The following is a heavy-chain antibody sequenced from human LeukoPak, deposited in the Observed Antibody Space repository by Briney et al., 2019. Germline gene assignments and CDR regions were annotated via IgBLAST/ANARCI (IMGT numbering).Heavy chain of an antibody. J-gene: IGHJ4*02. D-gene: IGHD3-22*01. CDR3: AKDRVHTYYYDTSGDY. Sequence: PGGSLRLSCAASGFTFSSYAMSWVRQAPGKGLEWVSAISGSGGSTYYADSVKGRFTISRDNSKNTLYLQMNSLRAEDTAVYYCAKDRVHTYYYDTSGDYWGQGTLVTVSS. V-gene: IGHV3-23*01. CDR2: ISGSGGST. CDR1: GFTFSSYA.